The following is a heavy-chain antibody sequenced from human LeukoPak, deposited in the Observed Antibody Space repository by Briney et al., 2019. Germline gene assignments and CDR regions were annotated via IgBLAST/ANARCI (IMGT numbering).Heavy chain of an antibody. D-gene: IGHD3-22*01. V-gene: IGHV4-39*07. Sequence: TSETLSLTCTVSGGSISSSSYYWGWIRQPPGKGLEWIGSIYYSGSTYYNPSLKSRVTISVDTSKNQFSLKLSSVTAADTAVYYCARDGDSSGYHLFDYWGQGTLVTVSS. CDR1: GGSISSSSYY. CDR2: IYYSGST. J-gene: IGHJ4*02. CDR3: ARDGDSSGYHLFDY.